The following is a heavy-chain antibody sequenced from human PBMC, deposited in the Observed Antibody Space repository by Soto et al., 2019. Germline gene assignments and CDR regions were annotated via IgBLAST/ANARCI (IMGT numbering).Heavy chain of an antibody. CDR2: ISSSSSYI. J-gene: IGHJ4*02. CDR1: GFTFSSYS. CDR3: ARARGEGADFDY. Sequence: GGSLRLSCAASGFTFSSYSMNWVRQAPGKGLEWVSSISSSSSYIYYADSVKGRFTISRDNAKNSLYLQMNSLRAEDTAVYYCARARGEGADFDYWGQGTLVTVSS. V-gene: IGHV3-21*01. D-gene: IGHD3-16*01.